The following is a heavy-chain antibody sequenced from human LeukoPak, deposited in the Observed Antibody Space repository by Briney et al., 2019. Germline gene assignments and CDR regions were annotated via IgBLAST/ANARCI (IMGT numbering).Heavy chain of an antibody. CDR1: GFSFSNYA. D-gene: IGHD1-26*01. V-gene: IGHV3-30*04. J-gene: IGHJ5*02. Sequence: GGSLRLSCAASGFSFSNYAMHWVRQAPGKGLEWAALITHDGRKKYYADSVKGRFTISRDNSRNTLNLEMNSLRVEDTAVYYCARHFDSGSYYSPWGQGTLVTVSS. CDR2: ITHDGRKK. CDR3: ARHFDSGSYYSP.